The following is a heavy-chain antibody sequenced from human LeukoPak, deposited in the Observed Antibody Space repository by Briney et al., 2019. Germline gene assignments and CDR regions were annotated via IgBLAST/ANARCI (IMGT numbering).Heavy chain of an antibody. D-gene: IGHD6-13*01. Sequence: PGGSLRLSCAASGFTLSAYAMSWVRQAPGKGLEWVSAFSGRGATAYYADSVRGRFTISRDNSKNTLFLQMDSLGADDTAVYHCAKSSPFGTTWYGAIDVWGHGTTVTVSS. CDR3: AKSSPFGTTWYGAIDV. CDR1: GFTLSAYA. V-gene: IGHV3-23*01. CDR2: FSGRGATA. J-gene: IGHJ6*02.